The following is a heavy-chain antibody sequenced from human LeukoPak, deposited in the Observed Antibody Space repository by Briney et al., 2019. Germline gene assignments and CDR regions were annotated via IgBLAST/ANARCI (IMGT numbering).Heavy chain of an antibody. CDR2: ISGYNGNT. J-gene: IGHJ1*01. D-gene: IGHD6-13*01. Sequence: ASVKVSCKASGYTFTSYGISWVRQAPGQGLEWMGWISGYNGNTNYAQNLQDRVTMTTDTSTSTAYMELRSLRSDDTAVSFCARAAMAASDTRYFILWGQGTLVTVSS. CDR3: ARAAMAASDTRYFIL. CDR1: GYTFTSYG. V-gene: IGHV1-18*01.